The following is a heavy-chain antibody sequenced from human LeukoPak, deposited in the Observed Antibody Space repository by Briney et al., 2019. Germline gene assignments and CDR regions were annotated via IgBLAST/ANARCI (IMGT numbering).Heavy chain of an antibody. CDR1: GFTFSSYS. V-gene: IGHV3-21*01. CDR2: ISSSSSYI. D-gene: IGHD4-17*01. Sequence: GGSLRLSCAASGFTFSSYSMNWVRQAPGKGLEWVSSISSSSSYIYYADSVKGRFTISRDNAKNSLYLQMNSLRAEDTAVYYCAKDLSHNYRDYVAYYHYGMDVWGQGTTVTVSS. J-gene: IGHJ6*02. CDR3: AKDLSHNYRDYVAYYHYGMDV.